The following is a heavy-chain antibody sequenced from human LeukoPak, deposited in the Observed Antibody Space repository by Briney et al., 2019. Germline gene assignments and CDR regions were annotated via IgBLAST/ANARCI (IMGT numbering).Heavy chain of an antibody. CDR3: AKVSGGGLYYDGMDV. D-gene: IGHD1-14*01. V-gene: IGHV3-23*01. CDR2: LSGSGGTT. J-gene: IGHJ6*02. CDR1: GFTFNNYA. Sequence: PGVYLRLYCAASGFTFNNYAMNWDRPAPGKELEWVSVLSGSGGTTYYADYGRGRYTISRDSSKNTLSLQMDSLRAEDTAVYYCAKVSGGGLYYDGMDVWGQGTTVTVSS.